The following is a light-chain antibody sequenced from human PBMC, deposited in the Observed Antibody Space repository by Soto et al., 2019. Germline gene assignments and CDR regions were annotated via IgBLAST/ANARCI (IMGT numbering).Light chain of an antibody. CDR3: QKRNNWPQIT. CDR1: QIVDSRY. Sequence: EILLTQYIGTMSVSPGERCTLSCMASQIVDSRYFAWYQQKLGQAPRLLIYGSSNRATGIPDRFSGSGSGTDFTLTISKLKSEDFAVYYCQKRNNWPQITLGPWNRLELK. CDR2: GSS. V-gene: IGKV3D-20*02. J-gene: IGKJ5*01.